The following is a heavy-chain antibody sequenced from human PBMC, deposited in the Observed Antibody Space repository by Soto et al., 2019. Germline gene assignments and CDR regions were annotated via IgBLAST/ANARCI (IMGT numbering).Heavy chain of an antibody. CDR3: AKELTYDSSGYYYYYYGMDV. D-gene: IGHD3-22*01. J-gene: IGHJ6*02. CDR1: GLTFSSYG. V-gene: IGHV3-30*18. CDR2: ISYDGSNK. Sequence: VGSLRRSSAGSGLTFSSYGMQWVRQAPGKGPEWVAVISYDGSNKYYADSVKGLFTISRDNDKDTLYLKMNSLRAEDTAVYYCAKELTYDSSGYYYYYYGMDVWGQGTTVTVSS.